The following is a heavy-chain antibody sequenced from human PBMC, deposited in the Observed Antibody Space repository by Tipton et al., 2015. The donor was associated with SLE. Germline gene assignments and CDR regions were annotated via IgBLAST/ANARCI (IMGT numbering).Heavy chain of an antibody. D-gene: IGHD3-3*01. Sequence: RSLRLSCAASGFTFRDFGMHWVRQAPGKGLEWVAVIWYHGDRKYYADSVKGRFTISRDNSKNTLYLQMNSLRAEDTAVYYCARDETFYDQIGFYMDVWGMGTTVTVSS. J-gene: IGHJ6*03. CDR2: IWYHGDRK. CDR1: GFTFRDFG. CDR3: ARDETFYDQIGFYMDV. V-gene: IGHV3-33*01.